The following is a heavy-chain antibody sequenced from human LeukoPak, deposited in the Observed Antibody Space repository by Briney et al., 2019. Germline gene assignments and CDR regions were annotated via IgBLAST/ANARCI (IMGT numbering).Heavy chain of an antibody. J-gene: IGHJ4*02. D-gene: IGHD3-22*01. CDR3: ARDSSPYYYDSSGSRY. CDR1: GYTFTSYD. Sequence: ASVKVSCKASGYTFTSYDINWVRQATGQGLEWMGWMNPNSGNTGYAQKLQGRVTMTTDTSTSTAYMELRSLRSDDTAVYYCARDSSPYYYDSSGSRYWGQGTLVTVSS. V-gene: IGHV1-8*02. CDR2: MNPNSGNT.